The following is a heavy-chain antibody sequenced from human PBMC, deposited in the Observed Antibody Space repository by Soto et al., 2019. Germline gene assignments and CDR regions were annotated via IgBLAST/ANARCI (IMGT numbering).Heavy chain of an antibody. V-gene: IGHV1-18*01. CDR3: ASNYDSSGYRPEGAFDI. Sequence: ASVKVSCKASGYTFTSYGISWVRQAPGQGLEWMGWISAYNGNTNYAQKLQGRVTMTTDTSTSTAYMELRSLRSDDTAVYYCASNYDSSGYRPEGAFDIWGQGTMVTVSS. CDR2: ISAYNGNT. D-gene: IGHD3-22*01. CDR1: GYTFTSYG. J-gene: IGHJ3*02.